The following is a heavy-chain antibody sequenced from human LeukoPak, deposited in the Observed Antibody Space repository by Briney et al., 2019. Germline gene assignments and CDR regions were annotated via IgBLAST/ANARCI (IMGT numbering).Heavy chain of an antibody. CDR1: GLTFSSYA. CDR3: ARGVSSSGPQRY. Sequence: GGSLRLSCAASGLTFSSYAMHWVRQAPGKGLEWVAVISYDGSNKYYADSVKGRFTISRNNSKNTLYLQMNSLRAEDTAVYYCARGVSSSGPQRYWGQGTLVTVSS. J-gene: IGHJ4*02. V-gene: IGHV3-30*04. D-gene: IGHD3-22*01. CDR2: ISYDGSNK.